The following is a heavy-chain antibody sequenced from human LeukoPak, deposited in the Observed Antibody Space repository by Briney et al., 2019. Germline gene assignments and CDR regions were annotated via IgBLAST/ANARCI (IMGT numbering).Heavy chain of an antibody. CDR1: GGSISSYY. CDR3: ARQGTPGSAFDI. V-gene: IGHV4-59*08. CDR2: IYCSGST. Sequence: SETLSLTCTVSGGSISSYYWSWIRQPPGKGLEWIGYIYCSGSTNYNPSLKSRVTISVDTSKNQFSLKLNSVTAADTAVYYCARQGTPGSAFDIWGQGTMVTVSS. D-gene: IGHD3-10*01. J-gene: IGHJ3*02.